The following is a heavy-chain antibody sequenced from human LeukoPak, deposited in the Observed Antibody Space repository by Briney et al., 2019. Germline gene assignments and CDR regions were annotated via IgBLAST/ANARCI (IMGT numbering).Heavy chain of an antibody. CDR2: IYYSGST. CDR1: GGSISSSSYY. D-gene: IGHD4-17*01. V-gene: IGHV4-39*01. Sequence: SETLSLTCTVSGGSISSSSYYWGWIRQPPGKGLEWIGSIYYSGSTYYNPSLKSRVTISVDTSKNQFSLKLSSVTAADTAVYYCAGPTTVTTFHFDYWGQGTLVTVSS. CDR3: AGPTTVTTFHFDY. J-gene: IGHJ4*02.